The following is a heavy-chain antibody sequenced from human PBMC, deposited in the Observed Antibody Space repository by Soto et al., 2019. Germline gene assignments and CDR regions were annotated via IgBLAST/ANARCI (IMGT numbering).Heavy chain of an antibody. CDR1: GFTVSPYG. V-gene: IGHV3-30*03. CDR3: TGEVASGY. D-gene: IGHD2-8*02. CDR2: ISRDGGTK. Sequence: QVQLVESGGGVVQPGRSLRLSCAVSGFTVSPYGMHGVRQAPGKGLEWVAVISRDGGTKYYADSVKGRFTISRDNSRNTLFLEMNSLRGDDMAVYYCTGEVASGYWGQGTLVTVSS. J-gene: IGHJ4*02.